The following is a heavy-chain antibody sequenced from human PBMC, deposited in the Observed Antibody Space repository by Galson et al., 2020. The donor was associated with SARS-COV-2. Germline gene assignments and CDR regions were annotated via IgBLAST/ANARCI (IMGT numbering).Heavy chain of an antibody. J-gene: IGHJ2*01. CDR3: ARQGVNMIVLVTVPGWYFDL. Sequence: SETLSLTCTVSGYSVSTTNYWGWVRQPPGRGLEWIGSVYPSGTTYYNPSIKSRDTISVDTSKNQFSLRLDSVTAADTALYYCARQGVNMIVLVTVPGWYFDLWGRGTLVTVSS. V-gene: IGHV4-38-2*02. D-gene: IGHD3-22*01. CDR2: VYPSGTT. CDR1: GYSVSTTNY.